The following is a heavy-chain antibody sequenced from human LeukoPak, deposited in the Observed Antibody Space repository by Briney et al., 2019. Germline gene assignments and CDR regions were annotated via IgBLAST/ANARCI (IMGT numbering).Heavy chain of an antibody. CDR2: ISRSGSTI. D-gene: IGHD5-12*01. Sequence: GGSLRLSCAASGITFSSYEMNWVRQAPGKGLEWVSYISRSGSTIYYADSVKGRFTISRDNAKNSLYLQMNSLRAEDTAVYYCASGYDLPYWGQGTLVTVSS. V-gene: IGHV3-48*03. J-gene: IGHJ4*02. CDR3: ASGYDLPY. CDR1: GITFSSYE.